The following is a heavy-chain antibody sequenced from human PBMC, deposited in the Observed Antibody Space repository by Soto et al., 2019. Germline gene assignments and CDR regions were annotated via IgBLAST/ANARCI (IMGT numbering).Heavy chain of an antibody. CDR3: ARGKVANWFDP. D-gene: IGHD1-26*01. Sequence: VRQAPGQRLEWMGWINAGNGNTKYSQKFQGRVTITRDTSASTAYMELSSLRSEDTAVYYCARGKVANWFDPWGQGTLVTVSS. V-gene: IGHV1-3*01. CDR2: INAGNGNT. J-gene: IGHJ5*02.